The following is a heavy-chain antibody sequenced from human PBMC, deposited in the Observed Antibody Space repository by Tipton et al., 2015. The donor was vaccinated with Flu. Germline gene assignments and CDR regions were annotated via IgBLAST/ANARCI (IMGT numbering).Heavy chain of an antibody. J-gene: IGHJ6*02. D-gene: IGHD2-21*01. CDR3: AKGAAIANLYYYGPDV. Sequence: SLRLSCAASGFTFSSYAMHWVRQAPGKGLEWVAVIWYDGSNKYYADSVKGRFTISRDNSKNTLFLQMNSLRVEDTAVYYCAKGAAIANLYYYGPDVWGQGTTVTVSS. CDR2: IWYDGSNK. CDR1: GFTFSSYA. V-gene: IGHV3-33*06.